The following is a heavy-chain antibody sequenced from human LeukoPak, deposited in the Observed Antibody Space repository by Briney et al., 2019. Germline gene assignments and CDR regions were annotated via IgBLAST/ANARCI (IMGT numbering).Heavy chain of an antibody. V-gene: IGHV4-39*07. CDR2: IYYSGST. CDR1: GGSISSSSYY. CDR3: ARGRGKYYYDSSGYCFDY. J-gene: IGHJ4*02. D-gene: IGHD3-22*01. Sequence: SDTLFLTCTVSGGSISSSSYYWGWIRQPPGKGLEWIGSIYYSGSTYYNPSLKSRVTISVDTSKNQFSLKLSSVTAADTAVYYCARGRGKYYYDSSGYCFDYWGQGTLVTVSS.